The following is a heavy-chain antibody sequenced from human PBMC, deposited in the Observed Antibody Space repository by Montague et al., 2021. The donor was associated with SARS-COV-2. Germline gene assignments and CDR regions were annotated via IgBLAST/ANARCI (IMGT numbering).Heavy chain of an antibody. CDR3: AREGLNNWFDP. CDR1: NGSISSYY. Sequence: SETLSLTCSVSNGSISSYYWSWVRQPPGKRLEWIGYIYYRGSTNYNPSLESRVTISVDTSKNQFSLKLRSVTAADTAVYFCAREGLNNWFDPWGQGTLVIVS. CDR2: IYYRGST. V-gene: IGHV4-59*01. J-gene: IGHJ5*02.